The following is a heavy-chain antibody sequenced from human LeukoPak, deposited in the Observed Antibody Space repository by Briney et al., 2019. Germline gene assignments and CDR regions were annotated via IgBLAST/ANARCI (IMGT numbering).Heavy chain of an antibody. V-gene: IGHV1-69-2*01. J-gene: IGHJ1*01. D-gene: IGHD3-10*01. Sequence: ASVKVSCKASGYTFIEYYIHWVKQAPGRGLGWMGRVDPEDSETIYAEKFQDRVTITADTSTVTAYMELSSLKFDDTAVYYCATAPGVSHWGQGTLVTVSS. CDR3: ATAPGVSH. CDR2: VDPEDSET. CDR1: GYTFIEYY.